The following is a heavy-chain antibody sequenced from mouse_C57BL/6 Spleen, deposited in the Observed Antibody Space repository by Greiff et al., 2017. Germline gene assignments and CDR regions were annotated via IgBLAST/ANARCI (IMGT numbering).Heavy chain of an antibody. J-gene: IGHJ4*01. CDR3: ARVGREDYAMDY. V-gene: IGHV1-69*01. Sequence: QVQLQQPGAELVMPGASVKLSCKASGYTFTSYWMHWVKQRPGQGLEWIGEIDPSDSYTNYNQKFKGKSTLTVDKSSSTAYMQLRSLTSENSVVYYCARVGREDYAMDYWGQGTSVTVSS. CDR1: GYTFTSYW. CDR2: IDPSDSYT. D-gene: IGHD4-1*01.